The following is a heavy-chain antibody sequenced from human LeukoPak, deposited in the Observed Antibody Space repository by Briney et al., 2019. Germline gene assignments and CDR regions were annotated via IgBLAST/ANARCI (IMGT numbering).Heavy chain of an antibody. J-gene: IGHJ4*02. CDR3: ARGEATVTPSDY. D-gene: IGHD4-17*01. V-gene: IGHV3-21*04. CDR2: ISSGSSYI. Sequence: GGSLRLSCAASGFTFSSHSMSWVRQAPGKGLEWVSSISSGSSYIYYAASVKGRFTISRDNAKNSLYLQMNSLRVEDTAVYYCARGEATVTPSDYWGQGTLVTVSS. CDR1: GFTFSSHS.